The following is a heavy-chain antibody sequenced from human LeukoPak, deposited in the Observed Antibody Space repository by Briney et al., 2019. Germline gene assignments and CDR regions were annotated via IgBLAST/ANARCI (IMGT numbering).Heavy chain of an antibody. CDR1: GYTFTNYY. CDR2: TNPDGGST. V-gene: IGHV1-46*01. Sequence: ASVKVSCKASGYTFTNYYMHWVRQAPGQRFEWMGMTNPDGGSTTYAQKFQDRVTMTTDTSTSTVYMELSSLRSEDTAVYYCAREVVVRDPDAFDSWGQGTMVTVSS. J-gene: IGHJ3*02. CDR3: AREVVVRDPDAFDS. D-gene: IGHD3-22*01.